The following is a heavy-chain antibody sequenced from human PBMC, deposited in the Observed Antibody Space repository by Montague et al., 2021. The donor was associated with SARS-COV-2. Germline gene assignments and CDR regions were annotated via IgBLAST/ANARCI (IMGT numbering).Heavy chain of an antibody. CDR3: ARERSGPDYFDY. CDR1: GGSISSDY. V-gene: IGHV4-59*01. Sequence: SETLSLTCTVSGGSISSDYCNWIRQPPGRGLEWIGYIYFCGSTNYNPSLESRGTISADTSKNHFSLKLRSVTAADTAVYYCARERSGPDYFDYWGQGTLVTVSS. J-gene: IGHJ4*02. D-gene: IGHD3-10*01. CDR2: IYFCGST.